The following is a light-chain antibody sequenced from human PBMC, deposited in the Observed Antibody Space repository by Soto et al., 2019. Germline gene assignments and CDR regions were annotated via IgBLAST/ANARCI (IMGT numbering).Light chain of an antibody. Sequence: EVVMTQFPDTLSVSPGERATLSCRASQYFGTNLAWYQQRPGQAPRLLIYGASTRATDIPARFSGSGSGRDFKLTISSLQSEDSAVYYCQQRSNWPPTFGQGTRLEIK. CDR2: GAS. J-gene: IGKJ5*01. CDR3: QQRSNWPPT. CDR1: QYFGTN. V-gene: IGKV3-15*01.